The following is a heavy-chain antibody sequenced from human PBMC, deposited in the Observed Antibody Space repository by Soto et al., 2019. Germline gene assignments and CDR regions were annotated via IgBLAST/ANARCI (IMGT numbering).Heavy chain of an antibody. CDR1: GFSFTTAW. V-gene: IGHV3-15*01. D-gene: IGHD5-12*01. CDR3: TTDYEGGAFDI. J-gene: IGHJ3*02. Sequence: EVQLVESGGGLVKPGGSLRVSCVVSGFSFTTAWMSWVRQAPGKGLEWVGRIKSRTDGGTTHYAESARGRFTISRDDSESTVYLHMSSLKTEDTGVYYCTTDYEGGAFDIWGQGTMVTVSS. CDR2: IKSRTDGGTT.